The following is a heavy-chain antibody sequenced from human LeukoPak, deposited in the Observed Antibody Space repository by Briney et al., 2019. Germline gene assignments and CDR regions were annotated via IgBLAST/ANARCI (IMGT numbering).Heavy chain of an antibody. D-gene: IGHD3-16*02. Sequence: SETLSHTCTVSGGSISSSSYYWGWIRQPPGKGLEWIGSIYYSGSTYYNPSLKSRVTISVDTSKNQFSLKLSSVTAADTAVYYCARRGYDYVWGSYRFFDYWGKGTLVTVSS. J-gene: IGHJ4*02. CDR3: ARRGYDYVWGSYRFFDY. V-gene: IGHV4-39*01. CDR2: IYYSGST. CDR1: GGSISSSSYY.